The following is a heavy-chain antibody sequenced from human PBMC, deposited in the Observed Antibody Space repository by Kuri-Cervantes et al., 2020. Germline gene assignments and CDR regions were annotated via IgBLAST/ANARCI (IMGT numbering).Heavy chain of an antibody. CDR3: ARGVEGFLDYFNY. V-gene: IGHV4-59*01. D-gene: IGHD2-15*01. CDR1: GGSISTYY. CDR2: IYYSGGT. J-gene: IGHJ4*02. Sequence: ESLKISCTVSGGSISTYYWSWIRQPPGKGLEWIGYIYYSGGTNYNPSLKSRVTISVDTSKNQFSLRLTSVTAADTAVYYCARGVEGFLDYFNYWGQGTLVTVSS.